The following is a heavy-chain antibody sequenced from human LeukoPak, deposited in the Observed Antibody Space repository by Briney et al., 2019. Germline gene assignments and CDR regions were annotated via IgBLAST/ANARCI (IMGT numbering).Heavy chain of an antibody. Sequence: GGSLRLSCAGSGFIFSGYWMHWVRQAPGKGLVWVSRISSDASITSYADPVKGRFTISRDNAKNTLYLQMNSLRAEDTALYYCATSARTYLGSSLDYWGQGTLVTVSS. D-gene: IGHD2-15*01. CDR2: ISSDASIT. J-gene: IGHJ4*02. CDR3: ATSARTYLGSSLDY. V-gene: IGHV3-74*01. CDR1: GFIFSGYW.